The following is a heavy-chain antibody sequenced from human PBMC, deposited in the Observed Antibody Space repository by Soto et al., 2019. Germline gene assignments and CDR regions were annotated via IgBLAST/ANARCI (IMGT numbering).Heavy chain of an antibody. V-gene: IGHV4-39*01. CDR3: VRRVVVVLTAEVPGDY. Sequence: ASETLSLTCTFSCGSIISSSYYWGCIRQPPGKGLEWIGSIYDSGSTYYNTSLKSRVTISVDTSRNQFSLRLTSVTAADTAMYYCVRRVVVVLTAEVPGDYWGQGTLVTVSS. CDR2: IYDSGST. J-gene: IGHJ4*02. CDR1: CGSIISSSYY. D-gene: IGHD2-15*01.